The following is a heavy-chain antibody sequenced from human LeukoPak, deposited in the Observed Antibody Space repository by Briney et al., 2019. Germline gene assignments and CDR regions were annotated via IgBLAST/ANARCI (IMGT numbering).Heavy chain of an antibody. CDR2: INHSGST. CDR1: GGSFSGYY. J-gene: IGHJ4*02. CDR3: ARTYYDILTGHLYYFDY. D-gene: IGHD3-9*01. Sequence: PSETLSLTCAVYGGSFSGYYWSWIRQPPGKGLEWIGEINHSGSTNYNPSLKSRVTISVDTSKNQFSLKLSSVTAADTAVYYCARTYYDILTGHLYYFDYWGQGTLVTVSS. V-gene: IGHV4-34*01.